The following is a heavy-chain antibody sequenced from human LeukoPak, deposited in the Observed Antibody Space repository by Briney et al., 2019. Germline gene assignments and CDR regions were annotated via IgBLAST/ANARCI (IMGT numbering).Heavy chain of an antibody. D-gene: IGHD6-13*01. Sequence: GASVKVSCKASGYTFTGYYIHWVRQAPGQGLEWMGWINPNSGGTNYAQKFQGRVTMTRDTSISTAYMELSRLRSDDTAVYYCARDLVAAGTLSKNYYFDYWGQGTLVTVSS. J-gene: IGHJ4*02. V-gene: IGHV1-2*02. CDR3: ARDLVAAGTLSKNYYFDY. CDR2: INPNSGGT. CDR1: GYTFTGYY.